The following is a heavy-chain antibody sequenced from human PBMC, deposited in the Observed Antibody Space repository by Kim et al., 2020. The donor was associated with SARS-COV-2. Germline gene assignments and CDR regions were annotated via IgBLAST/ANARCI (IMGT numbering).Heavy chain of an antibody. CDR2: ISYDGSNK. D-gene: IGHD3-3*01. CDR1: GFTFSSYG. V-gene: IGHV3-30*18. Sequence: GGSLRLSCAASGFTFSSYGMHWVRQAPGKGLEWVAVISYDGSNKYYADSVKGRFTISRDNSKNTLYLQMNSLRAEDTAVYYCAKDQPQILYDFWSGYYTWGLDYWGQGTLVTVSS. J-gene: IGHJ4*02. CDR3: AKDQPQILYDFWSGYYTWGLDY.